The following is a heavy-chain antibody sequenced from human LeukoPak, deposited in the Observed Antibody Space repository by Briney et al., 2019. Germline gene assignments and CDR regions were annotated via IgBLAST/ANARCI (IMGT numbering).Heavy chain of an antibody. CDR3: AKDPCQYCRVTRSGYFDL. D-gene: IGHD2/OR15-2a*01. Sequence: PGRSLRLSCAASGFTFSSYGMHWVRQAPGKGLEWVAVISYDGSNKYYADSVKGRFTISRDNSKNTLYLQMNSLRAEDTAVYYCAKDPCQYCRVTRSGYFDLWGRGTLVTVSS. V-gene: IGHV3-30*18. J-gene: IGHJ2*01. CDR2: ISYDGSNK. CDR1: GFTFSSYG.